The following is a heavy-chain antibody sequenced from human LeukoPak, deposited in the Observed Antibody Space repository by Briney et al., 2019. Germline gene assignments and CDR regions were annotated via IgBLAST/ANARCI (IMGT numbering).Heavy chain of an antibody. V-gene: IGHV3-23*01. CDR1: GFTFSSDA. CDR3: AKDSYDYPCSYFDY. D-gene: IGHD3-16*01. CDR2: ISGSGGST. Sequence: GGSLRLSCAASGFTFSSDAMSWVRQAPGKGLEWVSAISGSGGSTYYADSVKGRFTISRDNSKNTLYLQMNSLRAEDTAVYYCAKDSYDYPCSYFDYWGQGTLVTVSS. J-gene: IGHJ4*02.